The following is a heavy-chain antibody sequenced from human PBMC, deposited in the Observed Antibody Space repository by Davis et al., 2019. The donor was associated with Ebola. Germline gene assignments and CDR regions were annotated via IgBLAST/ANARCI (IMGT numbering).Heavy chain of an antibody. D-gene: IGHD4/OR15-4a*01. CDR1: GFTFSSSW. J-gene: IGHJ4*02. CDR3: ARAEDNGQQ. Sequence: HTGGSLRLSCAASGFTFSSSWMHWVRQDPGKGLVWVSRINSDASRTDYADSVKGRFTISRDNAKNMVYLQMNSLRAEDTAVYYCARAEDNGQQWGQGTLVTVSS. CDR2: INSDASRT. V-gene: IGHV3-74*01.